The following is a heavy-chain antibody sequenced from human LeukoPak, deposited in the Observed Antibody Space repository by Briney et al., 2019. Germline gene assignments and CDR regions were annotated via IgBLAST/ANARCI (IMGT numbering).Heavy chain of an antibody. CDR1: GFTVSSNY. CDR2: IYSGGST. J-gene: IGHJ6*04. Sequence: GGSLSLSCAASGFTVSSNYMSWVRQAPGKGLEWVSVIYSGGSTYYADSVKGRFTISRDNSKNTLYLQMNSLRAEDTAVYYCARAGGVYHGMDVWGKGTTVTVSS. CDR3: ARAGGVYHGMDV. V-gene: IGHV3-53*01. D-gene: IGHD3-16*01.